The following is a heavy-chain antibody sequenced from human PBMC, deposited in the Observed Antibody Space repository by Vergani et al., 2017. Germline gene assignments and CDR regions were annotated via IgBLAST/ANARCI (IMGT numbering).Heavy chain of an antibody. J-gene: IGHJ4*02. CDR2: ISAYNGNT. D-gene: IGHD3-9*01. V-gene: IGHV1-18*04. CDR1: GYTFTSYG. CDR3: ARSGFYYDILTGYYRPLFPGPAPFDY. Sequence: QVQLVQSGAEVKKPGASVKVSCKASGYTFTSYGISWVRQAPGQGLEWMGWISAYNGNTNYAQKFQGRVTMTRDTSISTAYMELSRLRAEDTAVYYCARSGFYYDILTGYYRPLFPGPAPFDYWGQGTLVTVSS.